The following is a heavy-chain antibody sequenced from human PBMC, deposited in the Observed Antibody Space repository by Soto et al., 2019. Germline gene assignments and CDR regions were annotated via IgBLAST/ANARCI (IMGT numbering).Heavy chain of an antibody. CDR3: ARHSTSAPKDY. CDR2: IYPGDSDT. V-gene: IGHV5-51*01. J-gene: IGHJ4*01. D-gene: IGHD3-10*01. CDR1: GYSFTTYW. Sequence: PGESLKISCNGSGYSFTTYWIAWVRQMPRKGLEWVGIIYPGDSDTRYSPSFEGHVTISVDKSISTAFLQWNSLKASDNAIYYCARHSTSAPKDYWGQGTLVTVSS.